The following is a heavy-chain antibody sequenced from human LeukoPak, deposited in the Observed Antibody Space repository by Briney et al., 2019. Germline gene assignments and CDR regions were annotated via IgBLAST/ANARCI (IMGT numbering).Heavy chain of an antibody. CDR1: GGSFSGYY. CDR2: INHSGST. D-gene: IGHD3-10*01. V-gene: IGHV4-34*01. Sequence: SETLSLTCAVYGGSFSGYYWSWIRQPPGKGLEWIGEINHSGSTNYNPSLKSRVTISVDTSKNQFSLKLSSVTAADTAVYYCARKAWGSGSYHDYWGQGTLVTVSS. CDR3: ARKAWGSGSYHDY. J-gene: IGHJ4*02.